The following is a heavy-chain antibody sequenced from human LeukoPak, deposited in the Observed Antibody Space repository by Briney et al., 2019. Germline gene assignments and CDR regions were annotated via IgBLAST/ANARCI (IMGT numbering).Heavy chain of an antibody. D-gene: IGHD3-22*01. CDR2: ISYGGGT. J-gene: IGHJ4*02. CDR3: ARVGDTSGYFYYFDY. CDR1: GGSISSFC. V-gene: IGHV4-59*08. Sequence: SETLSLTCAVSGGSISSFCWSWVRQPPGKGLEWVGYISYGGGTTYNPSLKRRVSMSIDTSKNQFSLRLSSVTAADTALYYCARVGDTSGYFYYFDYWGQGTLVTVSS.